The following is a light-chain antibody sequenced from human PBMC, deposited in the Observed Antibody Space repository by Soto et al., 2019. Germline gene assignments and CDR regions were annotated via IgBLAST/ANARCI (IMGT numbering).Light chain of an antibody. CDR1: QGVSRN. V-gene: IGKV3-15*01. CDR2: GAS. Sequence: EIVMTQSPVTLSVSPGEGATLSCRTSQGVSRNLAWYQQKPGQAPRLLIFGASTRATGIPARFSAGGSGTEFTLTISSLQSEDFAVYYCQQYNNWPWTFGQGTKVE. CDR3: QQYNNWPWT. J-gene: IGKJ1*01.